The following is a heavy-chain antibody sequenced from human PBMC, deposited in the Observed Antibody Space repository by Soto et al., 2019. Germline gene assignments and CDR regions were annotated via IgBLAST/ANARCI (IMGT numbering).Heavy chain of an antibody. D-gene: IGHD5-18*01. CDR1: GGTFSSYA. Sequence: SVKVSCKASGGTFSSYAISWVRQAPGQGLEWMGGIIPIFGTANYAQKFQGRVTITADESTSTAYMELSSLRSEDTAVYYCARSRGYCGDKYCFAFWGRGTLDTVSS. CDR3: ARSRGYCGDKYCFAF. J-gene: IGHJ4*02. CDR2: IIPIFGTA. V-gene: IGHV1-69*13.